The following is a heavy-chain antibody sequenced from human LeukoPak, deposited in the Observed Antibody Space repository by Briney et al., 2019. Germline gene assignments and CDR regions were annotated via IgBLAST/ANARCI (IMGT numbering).Heavy chain of an antibody. Sequence: GGSLRLSCAASGFTFSSYGMHWVRQAPGKGLEWVAFIRYDGSNKYYADSVEGRFTISRDNSKNTLYLQMNSLRAEDTAVYYCAKDLWQPQGGYYYYYMDVWGKGTTVTVSS. V-gene: IGHV3-30*02. CDR2: IRYDGSNK. J-gene: IGHJ6*03. CDR1: GFTFSSYG. D-gene: IGHD1-26*01. CDR3: AKDLWQPQGGYYYYYMDV.